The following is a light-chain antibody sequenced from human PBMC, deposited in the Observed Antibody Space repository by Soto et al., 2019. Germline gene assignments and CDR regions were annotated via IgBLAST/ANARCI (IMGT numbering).Light chain of an antibody. J-gene: IGKJ1*01. CDR3: QQYDSYSWA. CDR2: KAS. CDR1: QSISTR. Sequence: DIQMTQSPSTLSASVGERVTITCRASQSISTRLAWYQQKPGKAPKLLIYKASSLQTGVPSRFGGSGSGTEFSLTIAGLHPDDFATYYCQQYDSYSWAFGQGTKVVIK. V-gene: IGKV1-5*03.